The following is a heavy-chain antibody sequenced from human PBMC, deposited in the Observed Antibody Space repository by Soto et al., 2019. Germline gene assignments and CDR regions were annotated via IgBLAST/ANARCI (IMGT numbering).Heavy chain of an antibody. CDR2: IIPILGTT. CDR3: AREFIEYSSQTSWFDP. D-gene: IGHD3-22*01. Sequence: SVKVSCKASGGSVTTYSISWVRQAPGQGLEWMGGIIPILGTTNYAQKFRGRVTISADESTSIVYMELSSLRSEDTAVYYCAREFIEYSSQTSWFDPWGQGTPVTVSS. CDR1: GGSVTTYS. J-gene: IGHJ5*02. V-gene: IGHV1-69*13.